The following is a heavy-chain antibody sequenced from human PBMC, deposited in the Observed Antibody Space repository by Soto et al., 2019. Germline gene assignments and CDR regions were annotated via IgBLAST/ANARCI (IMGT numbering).Heavy chain of an antibody. CDR1: GYIFVDYW. D-gene: IGHD2-15*01. J-gene: IGHJ4*02. V-gene: IGHV5-51*01. Sequence: LVESLNSSCKASGYIFVDYWIGWVRQMPGKGLEWMGIVYPRDSDTRYSPSFQGQVTISADRSTGTAFLQWRSLKASDTALYYCARPPLPGYSIHFNSWGQGTLVTVSS. CDR3: ARPPLPGYSIHFNS. CDR2: VYPRDSDT.